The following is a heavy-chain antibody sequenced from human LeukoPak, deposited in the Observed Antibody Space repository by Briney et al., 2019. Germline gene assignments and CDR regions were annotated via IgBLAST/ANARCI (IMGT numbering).Heavy chain of an antibody. J-gene: IGHJ4*02. CDR1: GYTFTSHD. Sequence: ASVKVSCKASGYTFTSHDINWVRQATGQGLEWMGWMNPNSGNTGYAQKFQGRVTMTRNTSISTAYMELSSLRSEDTAVYYCAVWRWYYYDSSGYYRKADYWGQGTLVTVSS. CDR2: MNPNSGNT. V-gene: IGHV1-8*01. CDR3: AVWRWYYYDSSGYYRKADY. D-gene: IGHD3-22*01.